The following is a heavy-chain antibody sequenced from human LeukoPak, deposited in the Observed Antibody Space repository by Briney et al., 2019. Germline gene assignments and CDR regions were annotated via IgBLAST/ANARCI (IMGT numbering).Heavy chain of an antibody. CDR1: GFTFSSYA. CDR3: ARTTGCSSTSCYVNF. D-gene: IGHD2-2*01. CDR2: ISGSGDST. Sequence: GGSLRLPCVASGFTFSSYAMSWVRQAPGEGLEWVSGISGSGDSTYYADSVKGRSTISRDNSKNTLYLQMSTLRAEDTAVYYCARTTGCSSTSCYVNFWGQGTLVTVSS. J-gene: IGHJ4*02. V-gene: IGHV3-23*01.